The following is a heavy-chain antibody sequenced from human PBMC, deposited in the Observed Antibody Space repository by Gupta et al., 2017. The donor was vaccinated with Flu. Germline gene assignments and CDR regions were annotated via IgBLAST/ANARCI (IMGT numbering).Heavy chain of an antibody. Sequence: QMQLVESGGGVVQFGTSLRLSCAASGFASGSSGMPWVRQSPGKGLEWVADIGSDGSQKDDADSVRGRFTVSRDNSKNTLSLEMDSLRVEDTAMYYGAKDGPWTASCPYYCYYMDVWGKGTTVTVSS. CDR1: GFASGSSG. D-gene: IGHD2-2*01. V-gene: IGHV3-30*18. CDR2: IGSDGSQK. J-gene: IGHJ6*03. CDR3: AKDGPWTASCPYYCYYMDV.